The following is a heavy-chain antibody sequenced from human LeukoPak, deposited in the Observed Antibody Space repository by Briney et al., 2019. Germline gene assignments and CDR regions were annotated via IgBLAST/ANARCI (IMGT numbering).Heavy chain of an antibody. V-gene: IGHV3-20*04. Sequence: GGSLRLSCTASGFTFGDYVMSWVRHAPGKGLEWVSGINWNGGGTGYADSVKGRFTISRDNAKKYLYLQMNSLRAEDTALYYCARGKTTGVDYFDSWGQGALVTVSS. CDR3: ARGKTTGVDYFDS. CDR1: GFTFGDYV. J-gene: IGHJ4*02. CDR2: INWNGGGT. D-gene: IGHD4-23*01.